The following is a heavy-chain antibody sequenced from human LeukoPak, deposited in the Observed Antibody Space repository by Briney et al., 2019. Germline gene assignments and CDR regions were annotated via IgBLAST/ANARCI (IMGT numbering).Heavy chain of an antibody. J-gene: IGHJ4*02. CDR2: IYTSGRT. CDR3: AREDSSGYYEPFDY. V-gene: IGHV4-4*07. CDR1: GGSISSYY. Sequence: SETLSLTCTVSGGSISSYYWSWIRQPAGRGLEWIGRIYTSGRTNYNPSLKSRVTMSVDTSKNQFSLKLSSVTAADTAVYYCAREDSSGYYEPFDYWGQGTLLTVSS. D-gene: IGHD3-22*01.